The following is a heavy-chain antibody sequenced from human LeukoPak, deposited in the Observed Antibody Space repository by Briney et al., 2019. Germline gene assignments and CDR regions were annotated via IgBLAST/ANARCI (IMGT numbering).Heavy chain of an antibody. V-gene: IGHV1-69*13. CDR2: IIPIFGTA. Sequence: ASVKVSCKASGGTFSSYAISWVRQAPGQGLEWMGGIIPIFGTANYAQKFQGRVTITADESTSTAYMELSSLRSDDTAVYYCARESMWTTVTTPLDYWGQGTLVTVSS. J-gene: IGHJ4*02. D-gene: IGHD4-17*01. CDR3: ARESMWTTVTTPLDY. CDR1: GGTFSSYA.